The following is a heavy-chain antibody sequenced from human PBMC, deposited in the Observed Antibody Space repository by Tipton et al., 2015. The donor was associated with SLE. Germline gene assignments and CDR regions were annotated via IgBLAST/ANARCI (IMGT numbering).Heavy chain of an antibody. D-gene: IGHD3-3*01. CDR2: INHSGST. J-gene: IGHJ6*03. CDR1: GGSFSGYY. V-gene: IGHV4-34*01. Sequence: TLSLTCAVYGGSFSGYYWSWIRQPPGKGLEWIGEINHSGSTNYNPSLKSRVTISVDTSKNQFSLKLSSVTAAATAVYYCARVRPPLSIYGVVKGTDYYYMDVWGKGTTVTVSS. CDR3: ARVRPPLSIYGVVKGTDYYYMDV.